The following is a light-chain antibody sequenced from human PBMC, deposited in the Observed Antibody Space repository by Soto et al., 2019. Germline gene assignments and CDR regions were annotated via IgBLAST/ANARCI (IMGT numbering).Light chain of an antibody. CDR3: QQYNNWHPWT. J-gene: IGKJ1*01. V-gene: IGKV3-15*01. CDR2: GAS. Sequence: EIVMTQSPATLSVSPGERATISCRASQSVSSNLAWYQQKPGQAPMLLIYGASTRATGIPARFSGSGSGTEVTLPISSLQSEDFAVYYCQQYNNWHPWTFGQGTKVEIK. CDR1: QSVSSN.